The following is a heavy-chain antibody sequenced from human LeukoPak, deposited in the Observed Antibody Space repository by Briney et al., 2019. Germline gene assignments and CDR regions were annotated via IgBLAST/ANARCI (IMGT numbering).Heavy chain of an antibody. CDR1: GFTFSSYA. D-gene: IGHD6-19*01. CDR3: AEDSRAPIAVAGPNWFDP. CDR2: ISGSGGST. J-gene: IGHJ5*02. Sequence: GGSLRLSCAASGFTFSSYAMSWVRQAPGKGLEWVSAISGSGGSTYYADSVKGRFTISRDNSKNTLYLQMNSLRAEDTAVYYCAEDSRAPIAVAGPNWFDPWGQGTLVTVSS. V-gene: IGHV3-23*01.